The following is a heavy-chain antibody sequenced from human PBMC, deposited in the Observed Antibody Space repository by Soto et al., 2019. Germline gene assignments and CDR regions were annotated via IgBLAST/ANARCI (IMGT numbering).Heavy chain of an antibody. CDR2: INPNSGGT. J-gene: IGHJ4*02. V-gene: IGHV1-2*02. D-gene: IGHD1-26*01. CDR1: WYTFTGYY. Sequence: GXSVKLSFKAAWYTFTGYYMHWVRQAPGQGLEWMGWINPNSGGTNYAQKFQGRVTMTRDTSISTAYMELSRLRSDDTAVYYCARDLSGSFDYWGQGTLVTVSS. CDR3: ARDLSGSFDY.